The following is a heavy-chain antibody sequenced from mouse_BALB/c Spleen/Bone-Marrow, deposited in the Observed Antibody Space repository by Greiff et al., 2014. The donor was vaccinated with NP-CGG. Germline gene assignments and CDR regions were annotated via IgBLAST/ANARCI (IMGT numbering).Heavy chain of an antibody. CDR1: GYTFTSYD. Sequence: LVESGPELVKPGTLVEISCKASGYTFTSYDKNWVKQRPGQGLEWIGWIYPGDGITKYNEKFKGKATLTADKSSSTAYMQLSSLTSENSAVYFCARSGDSSGYGFAYWGQGTLVTVSA. V-gene: IGHV1S56*01. CDR3: ARSGDSSGYGFAY. J-gene: IGHJ3*01. D-gene: IGHD3-2*01. CDR2: IYPGDGIT.